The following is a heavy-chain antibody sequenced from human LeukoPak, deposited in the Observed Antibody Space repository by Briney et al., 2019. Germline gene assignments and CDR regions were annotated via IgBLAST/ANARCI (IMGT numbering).Heavy chain of an antibody. V-gene: IGHV3-23*01. D-gene: IGHD4-17*01. CDR3: AKDSTPTWTTVTPGAGLDI. CDR2: ISGSGGRT. CDR1: GLTFSSYA. J-gene: IGHJ3*02. Sequence: PGGSLRLSCAASGLTFSSYAMSWVRQAPGKGLEWVSGISGSGGRTYYADSVKGRFTISRDNSKNTLYLQMNSLRAEDTAVYYCAKDSTPTWTTVTPGAGLDIWGQGTMVTVSS.